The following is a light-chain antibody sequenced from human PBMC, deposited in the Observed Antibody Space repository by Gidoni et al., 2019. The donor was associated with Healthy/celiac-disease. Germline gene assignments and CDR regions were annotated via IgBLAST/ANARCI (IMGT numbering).Light chain of an antibody. J-gene: IGKJ2*01. CDR1: QSVSSN. CDR2: GAS. CDR3: QQYNNWPLYT. Sequence: DIVMTQSPATLSVSPGERATLSCRASQSVSSNLAWYQQKPGQAPRLLIYGASTRATGIPGRFSGSGSGTEFTLTISSLQSEDFAVYYCQQYNNWPLYTFGQXTKLEIK. V-gene: IGKV3-15*01.